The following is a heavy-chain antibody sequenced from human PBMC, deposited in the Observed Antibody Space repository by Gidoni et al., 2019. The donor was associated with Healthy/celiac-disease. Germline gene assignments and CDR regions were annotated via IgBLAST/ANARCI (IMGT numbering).Heavy chain of an antibody. CDR1: GFTFDDYA. CDR3: ASTYGYSYGIWYFDL. V-gene: IGHV3-9*01. D-gene: IGHD5-18*01. Sequence: EVQLVESGGGLVQPGRSLRLSCAASGFTFDDYAMHWVRQAPGKGLEWVSGMSWNSGSIGYADSVKGRFTISRDNAKNSLYLQMNSLRAEDTALYYCASTYGYSYGIWYFDLWGRGNLVTVSS. CDR2: MSWNSGSI. J-gene: IGHJ2*01.